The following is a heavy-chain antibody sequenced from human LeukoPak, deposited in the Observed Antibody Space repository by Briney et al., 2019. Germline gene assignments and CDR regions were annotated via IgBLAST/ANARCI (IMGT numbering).Heavy chain of an antibody. CDR1: GGSVSSGCYY. D-gene: IGHD5-18*01. CDR2: IYYSGST. V-gene: IGHV4-61*01. CDR3: ARAPYSYGWD. J-gene: IGHJ4*02. Sequence: SETLSLTCNVSGGSVSSGCYYWSWIRQPPGKGLEWIGYIYYSGSTNYNPSLKSRVTISVDTFKNQFSLKLSSVTAADTAVYYCARAPYSYGWDWGQGTLVTVSS.